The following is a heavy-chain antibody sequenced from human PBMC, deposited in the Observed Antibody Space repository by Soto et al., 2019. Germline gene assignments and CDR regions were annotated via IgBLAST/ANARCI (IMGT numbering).Heavy chain of an antibody. CDR1: GFTFSSYA. CDR2: ISYDGSNK. D-gene: IGHD6-19*01. V-gene: IGHV3-30-3*01. J-gene: IGHJ4*02. Sequence: QVQLVESGGGVVERGRSLRLSCAASGFTFSSYAMHWVRQAPGKGLEWVAVISYDGSNKYYADSVKGRFTISRDNSKNTLYLQMNSLRAEDTAVYYCARAHGAVATLGEYWGQGTLVTVSS. CDR3: ARAHGAVATLGEY.